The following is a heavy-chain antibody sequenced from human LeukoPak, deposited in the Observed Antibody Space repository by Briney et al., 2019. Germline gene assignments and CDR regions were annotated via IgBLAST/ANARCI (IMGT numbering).Heavy chain of an antibody. Sequence: SVKVSCKASGGTFSSYAISWVRQAPGQGLEWMGGIIPIFGTANYAQKFQGRVTITADESTSTAYMELSSLRSEDTAVYYCARRGRIVVVPAAPQDYYYYMDVWGKGTTVTVPS. CDR2: IIPIFGTA. D-gene: IGHD2-2*01. CDR1: GGTFSSYA. CDR3: ARRGRIVVVPAAPQDYYYYMDV. V-gene: IGHV1-69*13. J-gene: IGHJ6*03.